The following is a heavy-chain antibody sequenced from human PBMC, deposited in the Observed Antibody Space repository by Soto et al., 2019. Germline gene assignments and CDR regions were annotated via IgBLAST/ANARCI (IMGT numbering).Heavy chain of an antibody. CDR1: GGSISSGDYY. Sequence: PSETLSLTCTVSGGSISSGDYYWSWIRQPPGEGLEWIGYIYYSGSTYYNPSLKSRVTISVDTSKNQFSLKLSSVTAADTAVYYCARGDYYGSGSYLDYYGMDVWGQGTTVTVSS. V-gene: IGHV4-30-4*01. D-gene: IGHD3-10*01. CDR3: ARGDYYGSGSYLDYYGMDV. CDR2: IYYSGST. J-gene: IGHJ6*02.